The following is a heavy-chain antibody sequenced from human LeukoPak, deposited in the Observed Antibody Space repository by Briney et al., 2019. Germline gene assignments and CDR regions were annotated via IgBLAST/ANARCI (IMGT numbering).Heavy chain of an antibody. D-gene: IGHD6-13*01. Sequence: ASVKVSCKASGYTFTGYYMHWVRQAPGQGLEWMGWINPNSGGTNYAQKFQGRVTMTEDTSTDTAYMELSSLRSEDTAVYYCATARGLTGIAAAGIWAYYMDVWGKGTAVTVSS. V-gene: IGHV1-2*02. CDR3: ATARGLTGIAAAGIWAYYMDV. CDR1: GYTFTGYY. CDR2: INPNSGGT. J-gene: IGHJ6*03.